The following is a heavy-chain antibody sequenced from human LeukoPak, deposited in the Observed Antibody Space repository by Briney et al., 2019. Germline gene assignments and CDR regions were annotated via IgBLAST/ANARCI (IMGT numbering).Heavy chain of an antibody. D-gene: IGHD3-10*01. J-gene: IGHJ5*02. CDR2: INHSGST. CDR3: AGGPYVLLWFRELSRDWFDP. Sequence: SETLSLTCAVYGGSFSGYYWSWIRQPPGKGLEWIGEINHSGSTNYNPSLKSRVTISVDTSKNQFSLKLSSVTAADTAVYYCAGGPYVLLWFRELSRDWFDPWGQGTLVTVSS. CDR1: GGSFSGYY. V-gene: IGHV4-34*01.